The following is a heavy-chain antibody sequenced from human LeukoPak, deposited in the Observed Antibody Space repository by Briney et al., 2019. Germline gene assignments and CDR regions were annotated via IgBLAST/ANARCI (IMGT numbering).Heavy chain of an antibody. V-gene: IGHV3-7*01. D-gene: IGHD1-26*01. J-gene: IGHJ5*02. CDR1: GGSISRDY. CDR2: IKQDGSEK. CDR3: ASGRRSYYEGAFDP. Sequence: ETLSLTCTVSGGSISRDYWNWVRQAPGKGLEWVANIKQDGSEKYYVDSVKGRFTISRDNAKNSLYLQMNSLRAEDTAVYYCASGRRSYYEGAFDPWGQGTLVTVSS.